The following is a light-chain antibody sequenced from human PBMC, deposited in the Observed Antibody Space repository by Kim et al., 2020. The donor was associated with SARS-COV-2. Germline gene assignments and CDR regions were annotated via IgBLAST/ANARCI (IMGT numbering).Light chain of an antibody. CDR3: QQYKTYPWT. V-gene: IGKV1-5*03. CDR1: KNINSW. Sequence: PAEGDRVPIPCLARKNINSWLAWYQQKPGKAPKLLIYKASSLESGVPSRFSGSGSGTEFTLTISSLQPDDFATYYCQQYKTYPWTFGQGTKVDIK. J-gene: IGKJ1*01. CDR2: KAS.